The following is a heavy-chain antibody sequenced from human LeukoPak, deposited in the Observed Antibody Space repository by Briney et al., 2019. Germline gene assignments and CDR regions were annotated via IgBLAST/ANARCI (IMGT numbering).Heavy chain of an antibody. V-gene: IGHV3-30*18. D-gene: IGHD4-23*01. CDR2: ISYDGTNK. CDR3: AKDPTAGWGYGGNRHYFDY. J-gene: IGHJ4*02. Sequence: PGGSLRLSCAASGFTFSNYGMHWVRQAPGKGLEWVAVISYDGTNKYYADSVKGRFTISRDNSKNMLYLQMNSLRAEDTAVYYCAKDPTAGWGYGGNRHYFDYWGQGTLVTVSS. CDR1: GFTFSNYG.